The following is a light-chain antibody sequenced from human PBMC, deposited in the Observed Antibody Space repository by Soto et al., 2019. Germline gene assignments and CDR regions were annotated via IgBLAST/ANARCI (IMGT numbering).Light chain of an antibody. Sequence: DIQMTQSPSSVSASVGDRVTITCRASQGINSWLAWYQQKPGKAPKLLIYAASGLQSGVPSRFSGSGSGTDFTLTISSLQPEDFATYYCQQANSFPITLGQGTRLEIK. CDR1: QGINSW. CDR2: AAS. J-gene: IGKJ5*01. CDR3: QQANSFPIT. V-gene: IGKV1D-12*01.